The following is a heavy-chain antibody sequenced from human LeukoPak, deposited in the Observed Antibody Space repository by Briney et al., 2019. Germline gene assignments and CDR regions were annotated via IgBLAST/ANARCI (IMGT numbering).Heavy chain of an antibody. CDR3: ASRVTVRTRSLENYFYYYMDV. V-gene: IGHV4-59*01. D-gene: IGHD2-21*02. J-gene: IGHJ6*03. CDR1: GGSISSYY. CDR2: IYYSGST. Sequence: SETLSLTCTVSGGSISSYYWSWIRQPPGKGLEWIGYIYYSGSTNYNPSLKSRVTISVDTSKNQFSLKLSSVTAADAAVYYCASRVTVRTRSLENYFYYYMDVWGKGTTVTVSS.